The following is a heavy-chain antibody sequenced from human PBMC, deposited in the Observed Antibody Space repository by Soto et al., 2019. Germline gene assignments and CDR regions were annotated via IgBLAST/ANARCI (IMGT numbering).Heavy chain of an antibody. CDR3: ARDHVGYSSSWRPLRIEYFQH. Sequence: ASVKVSCKASGYTFTSYYMHWVRQAPGQGLEWMGIINPSGGSTSYAQKFQGRVTMTRDTSTSTVYMELSSLRSEDTAVYYCARDHVGYSSSWRPLRIEYFQHWGQGTLVTVSS. V-gene: IGHV1-46*01. CDR1: GYTFTSYY. CDR2: INPSGGST. J-gene: IGHJ1*01. D-gene: IGHD6-13*01.